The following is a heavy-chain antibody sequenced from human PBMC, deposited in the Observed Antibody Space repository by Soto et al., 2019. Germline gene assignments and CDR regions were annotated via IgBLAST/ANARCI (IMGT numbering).Heavy chain of an antibody. J-gene: IGHJ4*02. V-gene: IGHV3-30*18. D-gene: IGHD2-2*01. CDR1: VLTFSTYG. Sequence: VQLVESGGGVVQPGRSLRLSCAASVLTFSTYGFHWVRQAPGKGLEWVAVISNDVRNIHYAESVKGRFTISRDNSKNTLYLQMNSLRPNDTAVYYCVKDSLGGMTPVFMPGPDWGQGTLVTVSS. CDR3: VKDSLGGMTPVFMPGPD. CDR2: ISNDVRNI.